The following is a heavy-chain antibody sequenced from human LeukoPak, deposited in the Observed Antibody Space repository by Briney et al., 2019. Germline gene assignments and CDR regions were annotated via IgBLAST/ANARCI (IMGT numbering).Heavy chain of an antibody. CDR1: GYSFTSYW. J-gene: IGHJ4*02. CDR3: ARHPGYCSSTSCYTGFDY. V-gene: IGHV5-51*01. D-gene: IGHD2-2*02. Sequence: PGESLKISCKGSGYSFTSYWIGWVRQMPGKGLEWMGIIYPGDSDTRYSPSFQGQVTISADKSISTAYLQWSSLKASDTAVYYCARHPGYCSSTSCYTGFDYWGQGTLVTVSS. CDR2: IYPGDSDT.